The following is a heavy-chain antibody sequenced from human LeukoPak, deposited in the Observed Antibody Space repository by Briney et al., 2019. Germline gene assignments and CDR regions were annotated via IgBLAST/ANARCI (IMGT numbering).Heavy chain of an antibody. CDR2: ISSNGGST. CDR3: ARDQSPLGPLDY. J-gene: IGHJ4*02. Sequence: GGSLRLSCAASGFTFSSYAMHWVRQAPGKGLEYVSAISSNGGSTYYANSVKGRFTISRDNSKNTLYLQMNSLRAEDTAVYYCARDQSPLGPLDYWGQGTLVTVSS. V-gene: IGHV3-64*01. CDR1: GFTFSSYA.